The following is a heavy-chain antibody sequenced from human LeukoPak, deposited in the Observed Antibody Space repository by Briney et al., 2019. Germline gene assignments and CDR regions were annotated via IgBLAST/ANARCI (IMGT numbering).Heavy chain of an antibody. CDR1: GGSFSGYY. J-gene: IGHJ4*02. CDR2: INHSGST. D-gene: IGHD3-10*01. Sequence: KPSETLSLTCAVYGGSFSGYYWSWIRQPPGKGLEWIGKINHSGSTNYNPSLKSRVTISVDTSKNQFSLKLSSVTAADTAVYYCARDVWFGAGRTFDYWGQGTLVTVSS. V-gene: IGHV4-34*01. CDR3: ARDVWFGAGRTFDY.